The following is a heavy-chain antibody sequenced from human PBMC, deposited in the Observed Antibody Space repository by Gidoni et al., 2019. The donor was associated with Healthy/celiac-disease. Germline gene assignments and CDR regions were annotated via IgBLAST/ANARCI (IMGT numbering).Heavy chain of an antibody. CDR3: ASRDSNYYYYGMDV. CDR1: GFTFSSYS. Sequence: EVQLVESGGGLVKPGGSRRLSCAASGFTFSSYSMNWVRQAPGKGLEWVSSISSSSSYIYYADSVKGRFTISRDNAKNSLYLQMNSLRAEDTAGYYCASRDSNYYYYGMDVWGQGTTVTVSS. D-gene: IGHD4-4*01. V-gene: IGHV3-21*01. J-gene: IGHJ6*02. CDR2: ISSSSSYI.